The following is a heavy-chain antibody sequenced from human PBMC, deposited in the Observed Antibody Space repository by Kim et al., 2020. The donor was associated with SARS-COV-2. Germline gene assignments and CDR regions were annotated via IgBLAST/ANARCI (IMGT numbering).Heavy chain of an antibody. V-gene: IGHV2-70*01. Sequence: SGPTLVNPTQTLTLTCTFSGFSLSTSGMCVSWIRQPPGKALEWLALIDWDDDKYYSTSLKTRLTISKDTSKNQVVLTMTNMDPVDTATYYCARSTVRGVTRYYYYGMDVWGQGTTVTVSS. CDR3: ARSTVRGVTRYYYYGMDV. D-gene: IGHD3-10*01. J-gene: IGHJ6*02. CDR1: GFSLSTSGMC. CDR2: IDWDDDK.